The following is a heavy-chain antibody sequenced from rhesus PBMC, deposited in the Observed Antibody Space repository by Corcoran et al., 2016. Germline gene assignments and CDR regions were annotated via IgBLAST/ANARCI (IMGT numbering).Heavy chain of an antibody. D-gene: IGHD2-21*01. Sequence: QVQLQQWGEGLVKPSETLSLTCAVYGGSVSGYWWGWIRQPPGKGLGWIGRIRGGGSTNSNPSLKSGVPISIDTSKNQFSLKLSSVTAADTAVYSCAREVVVAIFSHFDYWGQGVLVTVSS. V-gene: IGHV4-160*01. J-gene: IGHJ4*01. CDR1: GGSVSGYW. CDR2: IRGGGST. CDR3: AREVVVAIFSHFDY.